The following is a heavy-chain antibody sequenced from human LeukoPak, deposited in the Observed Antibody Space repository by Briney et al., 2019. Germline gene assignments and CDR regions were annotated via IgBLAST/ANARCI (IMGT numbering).Heavy chain of an antibody. CDR2: ISSSSSYI. D-gene: IGHD6-13*01. V-gene: IGHV3-21*01. CDR1: GFTFSSYS. J-gene: IGHJ4*02. CDR3: ARDYRQLVRPFDY. Sequence: GGSLRLSCAASGFTFSSYSMNWVRQAPWKGLEWVSSISSSSSYIYYADSVKGRFTISRDNAKNSLYLQMNSLRAEDTAVYYCARDYRQLVRPFDYWGQGTLVTVSS.